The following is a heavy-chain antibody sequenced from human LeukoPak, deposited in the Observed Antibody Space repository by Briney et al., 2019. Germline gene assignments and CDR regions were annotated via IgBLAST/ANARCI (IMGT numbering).Heavy chain of an antibody. V-gene: IGHV3-7*03. Sequence: GGSLRLSCAASGFTFSSYWMSWVRQAPGKGLEWVANIKQDGSEKYYVDSVKGRFTISRDNSKNTLYLQMNSLRAEDTAVYYCARQISMVRRFDFWGQGTLVTVSS. J-gene: IGHJ4*02. CDR3: ARQISMVRRFDF. CDR1: GFTFSSYW. CDR2: IKQDGSEK. D-gene: IGHD3-10*01.